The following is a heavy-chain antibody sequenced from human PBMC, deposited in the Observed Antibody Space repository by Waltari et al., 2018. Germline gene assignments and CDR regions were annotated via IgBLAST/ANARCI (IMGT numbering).Heavy chain of an antibody. Sequence: EVQLVESGGGLVQPGGSLRLSCAASGFTFSSYWMSWVRQAPGKGLEWVANIKQDGSEKYYVDSVKGRFTISRDNAKNSLYLQMNSLRAEDTAVYYCARDYTLSLWFGELRGQGTLVTVSS. V-gene: IGHV3-7*01. CDR1: GFTFSSYW. CDR2: IKQDGSEK. CDR3: ARDYTLSLWFGEL. J-gene: IGHJ4*02. D-gene: IGHD3-10*01.